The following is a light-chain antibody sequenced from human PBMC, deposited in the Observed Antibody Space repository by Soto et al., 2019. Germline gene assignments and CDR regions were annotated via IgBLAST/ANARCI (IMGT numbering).Light chain of an antibody. CDR3: AAWDDSLSGSYV. CDR2: RNN. J-gene: IGLJ1*01. Sequence: QSVLTQPPSASGTPGQRVTISCSGSSSNIGSNYVYWYQQLPGTAPKLLIYRNNQRPSGVPDRFSGSKSGTSVSLAISGLRSEDDADYYCAAWDDSLSGSYVFGTGTKVTVL. CDR1: SSNIGSNY. V-gene: IGLV1-47*01.